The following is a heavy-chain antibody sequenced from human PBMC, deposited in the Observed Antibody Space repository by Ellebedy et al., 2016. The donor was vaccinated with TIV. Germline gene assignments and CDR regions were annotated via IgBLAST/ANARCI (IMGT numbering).Heavy chain of an antibody. CDR2: IKSKTYGGTT. D-gene: IGHD1-14*01. CDR3: ITEPLEPPAPFGVDV. V-gene: IGHV3-15*07. CDR1: GFTFSNAW. J-gene: IGHJ6*02. Sequence: PGGSLRLSCAASGFTFSNAWMNWVRQAPGKGLEWVGRIKSKTYGGTTDYAAPVKGRFTISRDDSKKTLYLQMNSLKSEDTAMYYCITEPLEPPAPFGVDVWGQGTTVTVSS.